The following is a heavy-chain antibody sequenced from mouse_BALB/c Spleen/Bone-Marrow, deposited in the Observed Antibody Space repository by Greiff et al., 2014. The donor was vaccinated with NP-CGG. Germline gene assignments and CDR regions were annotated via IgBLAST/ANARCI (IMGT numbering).Heavy chain of an antibody. J-gene: IGHJ2*01. CDR3: ATDSSGYLDY. Sequence: EVQRVESGAELVKPGASVKLSCTASGFNIKDTYMHWVEQRPEQGLEWIGRIDPANGNTKYDPKFQGKATITADTSSNTAYLQLSSLTSEDTAVYYCATDSSGYLDYWGQGTTLTVSS. V-gene: IGHV14-3*02. D-gene: IGHD3-2*01. CDR2: IDPANGNT. CDR1: GFNIKDTY.